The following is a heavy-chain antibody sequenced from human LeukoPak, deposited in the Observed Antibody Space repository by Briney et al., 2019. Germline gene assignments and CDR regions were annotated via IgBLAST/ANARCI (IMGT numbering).Heavy chain of an antibody. CDR1: GFTFSSYW. CDR2: IKQDGSEK. CDR3: ATPQNYDFWSGYPMDV. Sequence: GGSLRLSCAASGFTFSSYWMSWVRQGPGKGLEWVANIKQDGSEKYYVDSVKGRFTISRDNAKNSLYLQMNSLRAEDTAVYYCATPQNYDFWSGYPMDVWGKGTTVTVSS. V-gene: IGHV3-7*01. D-gene: IGHD3-3*01. J-gene: IGHJ6*04.